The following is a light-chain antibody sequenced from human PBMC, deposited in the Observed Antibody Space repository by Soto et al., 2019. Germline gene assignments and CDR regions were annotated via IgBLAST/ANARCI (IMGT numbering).Light chain of an antibody. CDR1: QSTSSY. Sequence: EIVLTQSPATLSLSPGERATLSCKTSQSTSSYLAWYQHRPGQTPRLLIYDVSNRATGIPARFSGSGSGTDFTLTTSCLEPEDFAVYYCQQRNRWSPVYTFGQGTKLEI. V-gene: IGKV3-11*01. CDR3: QQRNRWSPVYT. J-gene: IGKJ2*01. CDR2: DVS.